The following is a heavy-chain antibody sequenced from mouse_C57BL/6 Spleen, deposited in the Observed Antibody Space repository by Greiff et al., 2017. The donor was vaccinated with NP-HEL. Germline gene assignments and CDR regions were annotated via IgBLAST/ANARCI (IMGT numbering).Heavy chain of an antibody. D-gene: IGHD1-1*01. CDR3: ARSPFTTVVVDY. CDR2: IYPGDGDT. V-gene: IGHV1-82*01. Sequence: VQLQESGPELVKPGASVKISCKASGYAFSSSWLNWVKQRPGKGLEWIGRIYPGDGDTNYNGTFKGKATLTADQSSSTAYMQLSSLTAEDSAVYCCARSPFTTVVVDYWGQGTTLTVSS. J-gene: IGHJ2*01. CDR1: GYAFSSSW.